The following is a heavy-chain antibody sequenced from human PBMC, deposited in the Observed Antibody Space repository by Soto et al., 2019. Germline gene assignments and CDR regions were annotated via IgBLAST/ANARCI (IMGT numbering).Heavy chain of an antibody. V-gene: IGHV3-30-3*01. D-gene: IGHD3-10*01. CDR3: ARVRGSGSYYNFLYFDY. J-gene: IGHJ4*02. CDR2: ISYDGSNK. CDR1: GFTFSTYA. Sequence: PGGSLRLSCAASGFTFSTYAMHWVRQAPGKGLEWVAVISYDGSNKYYADSVKGRFTISRDTSKNTLYLQMNSLRAEDTAVYYCARVRGSGSYYNFLYFDYWGQGTLVTVSS.